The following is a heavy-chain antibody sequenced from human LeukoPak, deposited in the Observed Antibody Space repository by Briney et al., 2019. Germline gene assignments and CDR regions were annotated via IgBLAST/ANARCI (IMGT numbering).Heavy chain of an antibody. Sequence: SETLSLTCAVSGDPISNRNWWSWLRQPPGKGLEWIGEIYHSGSTNYNPSLKSRVTISVDKSKNQFSLKLSYVTAADTAVYYCARVPDPPSGSLHFYYWGQGTLVTVSS. CDR1: GDPISNRNW. CDR2: IYHSGST. V-gene: IGHV4-4*02. D-gene: IGHD2-15*01. J-gene: IGHJ4*02. CDR3: ARVPDPPSGSLHFYY.